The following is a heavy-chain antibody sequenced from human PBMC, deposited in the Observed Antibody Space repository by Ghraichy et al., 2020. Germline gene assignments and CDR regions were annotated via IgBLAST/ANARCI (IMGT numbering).Heavy chain of an antibody. CDR3: ARAVANYDFWSGYYYYFDY. Sequence: LSLTCAASGFTFSDHYMDWVRQAPGKGLEWVGRTRNKANSYTTEYAASVKGRFTISRDDSKNSLYLQMNSLKTEDTAVYYCARAVANYDFWSGYYYYFDYWGQGTLVTVSS. CDR2: TRNKANSYTT. V-gene: IGHV3-72*01. CDR1: GFTFSDHY. D-gene: IGHD3-3*01. J-gene: IGHJ4*02.